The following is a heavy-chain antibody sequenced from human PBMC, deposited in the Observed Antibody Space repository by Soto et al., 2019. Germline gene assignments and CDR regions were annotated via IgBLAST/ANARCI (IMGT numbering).Heavy chain of an antibody. V-gene: IGHV3-53*02. D-gene: IGHD2-15*01. J-gene: IGHJ4*02. CDR2: IYSNGDT. CDR1: GFTVGYNY. CDR3: ARKTDSGGNGGF. Sequence: EVRLVETGGSLIQPGGSLRLSCAVSGFTVGYNYMYWVRQPPGKGLEWVSLIYSNGDTRYADSVAGRFTVSRDSSKNTLYLQMNNLRDEDTAVYYCARKTDSGGNGGFWGQGTLVTVSS.